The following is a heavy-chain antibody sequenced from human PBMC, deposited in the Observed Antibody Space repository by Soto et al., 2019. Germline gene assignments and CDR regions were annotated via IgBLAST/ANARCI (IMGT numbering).Heavy chain of an antibody. CDR1: GFTFSSYS. Sequence: EVQLVESGGGLVKPGGSLRLSCAASGFTFSSYSMNWVRQAPGKGLEWVSSISSSSSYIYYADSVKGRFTISRDNAKNSLYLQMNSLRAEDTTVYYSARGVGPSWSYYNSYFDYWGQGTLVTVSS. CDR3: ARGVGPSWSYYNSYFDY. V-gene: IGHV3-21*01. CDR2: ISSSSSYI. D-gene: IGHD3-10*01. J-gene: IGHJ4*02.